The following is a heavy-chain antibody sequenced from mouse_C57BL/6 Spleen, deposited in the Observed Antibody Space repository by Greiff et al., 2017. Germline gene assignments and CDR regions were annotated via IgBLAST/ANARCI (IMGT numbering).Heavy chain of an antibody. V-gene: IGHV1-61*01. Sequence: QVQLQQPGAELVRPGSSVKLSCKASGYTFTSYWMDWVKQRPGQGLEWIGNIYPSDSETHYNQKFKDKATLTVDKSSSTAYMQLSSLTSEDSAVYYCARWGTTVVGGEDYAMDYWGQGTSVTVSS. D-gene: IGHD1-1*01. CDR1: GYTFTSYW. CDR3: ARWGTTVVGGEDYAMDY. J-gene: IGHJ4*01. CDR2: IYPSDSET.